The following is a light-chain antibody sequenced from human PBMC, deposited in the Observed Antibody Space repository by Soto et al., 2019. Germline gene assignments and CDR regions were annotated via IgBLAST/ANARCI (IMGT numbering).Light chain of an antibody. CDR3: QPYTNLPLWP. CDR2: GAS. Sequence: TLSLSPGERATLSFSASQNVGNNLVWYQQKPGRAPRLLIYGASTRATGIPARFSGSGSGTEFTLTISSLQSEDFAIYYWQPYTNLPLWPFCQG. V-gene: IGKV3-15*01. CDR1: QNVGNN. J-gene: IGKJ1*01.